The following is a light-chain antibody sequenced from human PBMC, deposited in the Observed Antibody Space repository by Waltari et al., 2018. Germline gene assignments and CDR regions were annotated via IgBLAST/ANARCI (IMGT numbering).Light chain of an antibody. Sequence: DIVMTQSPLSLPVTPGEPASISCRSSQSLLYSTGYNYLDWYLQKPGQSPQLLIYLGSTRASGVPDRFSGSGSGTDFTLTISSLEPEDFAVYYCQQRSNWPLTFGGGTKVEIK. CDR2: LGS. CDR3: QQRSNWPLT. CDR1: QSLLYSTGYNY. J-gene: IGKJ4*01. V-gene: IGKV2-28*01.